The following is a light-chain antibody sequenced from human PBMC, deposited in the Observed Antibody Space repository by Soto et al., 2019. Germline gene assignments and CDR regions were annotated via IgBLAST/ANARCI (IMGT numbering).Light chain of an antibody. Sequence: QSVLTQPPSASGSLGQSVTISCTGTSSDVGAYNYVSWYQQHPGKAPKLMIYEVTRRPSGVPDRFSGSKSGNTASLNVSGLQAEDEADYYCCSYADNTDYVFGTGTKDTVL. J-gene: IGLJ1*01. CDR1: SSDVGAYNY. CDR3: CSYADNTDYV. V-gene: IGLV2-8*01. CDR2: EVT.